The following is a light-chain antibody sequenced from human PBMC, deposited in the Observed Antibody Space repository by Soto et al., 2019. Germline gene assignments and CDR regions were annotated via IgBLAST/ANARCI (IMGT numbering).Light chain of an antibody. J-gene: IGLJ1*01. CDR1: SSDFGAYKY. CDR2: EVN. CDR3: SSYVASNTLRV. Sequence: QSVLTHPRSACSSPGHSVSISCTGTSSDFGAYKYVSWYQQHPGKAPKLIIYEVNQRPSGVPDRFSGSKSGNTASLTVSGLQAEDEADYYCSSYVASNTLRVFGTGTKVTVL. V-gene: IGLV2-8*01.